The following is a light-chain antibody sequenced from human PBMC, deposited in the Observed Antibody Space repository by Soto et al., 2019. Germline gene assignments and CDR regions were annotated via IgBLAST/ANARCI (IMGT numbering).Light chain of an antibody. V-gene: IGKV3-11*01. CDR2: DAS. Sequence: VLTQSPARLSLSPGERATLSCRAGQSVSDDLAWYQQKPGQHPRLLFFDASNRATGVPDRFSAGGSGTDFTLIISSLEPEDRAGYYCHPRVKWPPTFGGGTKVEI. CDR1: QSVSDD. J-gene: IGKJ4*01. CDR3: HPRVKWPPT.